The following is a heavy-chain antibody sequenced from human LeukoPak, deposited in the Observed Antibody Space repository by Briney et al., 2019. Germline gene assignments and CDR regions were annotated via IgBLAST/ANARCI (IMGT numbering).Heavy chain of an antibody. CDR3: AKGLRTGVGPYMGYHYYMDV. V-gene: IGHV3-23*01. Sequence: GGSLRLSCAASGFTFSTYSMNWVRQAPGKGLKWVSTINDNGAGTYYADSVKGRFTISRDNSYNTVSLQMNSLRDEDTGVYYCAKGLRTGVGPYMGYHYYMDVWGKGATVTVSS. CDR1: GFTFSTYS. J-gene: IGHJ6*03. D-gene: IGHD3-16*01. CDR2: INDNGAGT.